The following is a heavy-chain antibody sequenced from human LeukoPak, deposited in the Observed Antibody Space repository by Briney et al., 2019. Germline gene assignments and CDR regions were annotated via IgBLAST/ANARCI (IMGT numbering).Heavy chain of an antibody. V-gene: IGHV3-21*01. CDR3: ARVGSRRTTALDY. Sequence: GGSLRLSCAASGFTFSSYSMNWVRQAPGKGLEWASSISSSSYIYYADSVKGRFTISRDNAKNSLYLQMNSLRAEDTAVYYCARVGSRRTTALDYWGQGTLVTVSS. CDR1: GFTFSSYS. CDR2: ISSSSYI. J-gene: IGHJ4*02. D-gene: IGHD4-17*01.